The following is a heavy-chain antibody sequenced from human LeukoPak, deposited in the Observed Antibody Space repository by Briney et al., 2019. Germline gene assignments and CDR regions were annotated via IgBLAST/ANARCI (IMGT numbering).Heavy chain of an antibody. D-gene: IGHD2-15*01. CDR2: SGTYNGNT. Sequence: GASVKVSCKDSGYTFTIYGISCVRQAPGQGLEWMRWSGTYNGNTNYAQKLQGRVTMTTDTSTSTAYMELRSLRSDDTAVYYCARDLLYCSGGSCPFDYWGQGTLVTVSS. V-gene: IGHV1-18*01. CDR1: GYTFTIYG. CDR3: ARDLLYCSGGSCPFDY. J-gene: IGHJ4*02.